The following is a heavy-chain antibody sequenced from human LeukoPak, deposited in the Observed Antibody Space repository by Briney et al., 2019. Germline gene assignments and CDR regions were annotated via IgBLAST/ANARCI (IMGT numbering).Heavy chain of an antibody. CDR2: INQDGSEK. V-gene: IGHV3-7*01. D-gene: IGHD2-15*01. CDR3: AREQCSGNSCYYY. Sequence: GGSLRLSCAASGFSFSSFWMSWVRQAPGKGLEWVANINQDGSEKNYVDSVKGRFTISRDGAKNSLYLQINSLRAEDAAVYYCAREQCSGNSCYYYWGQGTLVTVSS. J-gene: IGHJ4*02. CDR1: GFSFSSFW.